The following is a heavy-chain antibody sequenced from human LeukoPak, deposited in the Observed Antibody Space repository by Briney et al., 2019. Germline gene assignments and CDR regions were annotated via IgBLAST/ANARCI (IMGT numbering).Heavy chain of an antibody. Sequence: ASVKVSCKASGYTFTGYYMHWVRQAPGQGLEWMGWINPNSGGTNYAQKFQGWVTMTRDTSISTAYMELSSLRSEDTAVYYCAGPLAADDAFDIWGQGTMVTVSS. J-gene: IGHJ3*02. D-gene: IGHD6-13*01. CDR3: AGPLAADDAFDI. V-gene: IGHV1-2*04. CDR1: GYTFTGYY. CDR2: INPNSGGT.